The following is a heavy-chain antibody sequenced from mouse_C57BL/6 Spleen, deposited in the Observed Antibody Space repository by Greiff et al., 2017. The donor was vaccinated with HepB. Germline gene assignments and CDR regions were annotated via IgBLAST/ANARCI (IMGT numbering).Heavy chain of an antibody. V-gene: IGHV1-59*01. CDR3: ARREDVDAMDY. CDR2: IDPSDSYT. CDR1: GYTFTSYW. J-gene: IGHJ4*01. Sequence: VQLQQPGAELVRPGTSVKLSCKASGYTFTSYWMHWVKQRPGQGLEWIGVIDPSDSYTNYNQKFKGKATLTVDTSSSTAYMQLSSLTSEDSAVYYCARREDVDAMDYWGQGTSVTVSS.